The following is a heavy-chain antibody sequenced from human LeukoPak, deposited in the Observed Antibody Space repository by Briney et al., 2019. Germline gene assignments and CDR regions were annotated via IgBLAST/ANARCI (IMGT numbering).Heavy chain of an antibody. CDR2: IKQDGSEM. J-gene: IGHJ4*02. CDR3: ARGLGYNIY. Sequence: PGGSLRLSCAASGFTFSSYWMSWARQAPGKGLEWVANIKQDGSEMYYVDSVKGRFTISRDNAKTSLYLQMNSLRAEDTAVYYCARGLGYNIYWGQGTLVTVSS. V-gene: IGHV3-7*03. D-gene: IGHD1-14*01. CDR1: GFTFSSYW.